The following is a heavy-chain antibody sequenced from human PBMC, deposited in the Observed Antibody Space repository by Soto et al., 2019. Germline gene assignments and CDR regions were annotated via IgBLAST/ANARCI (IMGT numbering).Heavy chain of an antibody. D-gene: IGHD5-18*01. CDR3: ARLRGYSYGRTYYGMDV. Sequence: ASVKGSCKASGYTFNSYDINWVRQATGQGLEWMGWVNPNSGNTNYAQKFQGRVTMTRDTSISTAYMELSRLRSDDTAVYYCARLRGYSYGRTYYGMDVWGQGTTVTVSS. J-gene: IGHJ6*02. CDR1: GYTFNSYD. V-gene: IGHV1-8*01. CDR2: VNPNSGNT.